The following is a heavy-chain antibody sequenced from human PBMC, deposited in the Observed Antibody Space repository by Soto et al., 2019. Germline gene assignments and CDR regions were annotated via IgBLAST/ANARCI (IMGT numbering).Heavy chain of an antibody. J-gene: IGHJ3*02. CDR3: AKDQPNAVTGTLDAFDI. D-gene: IGHD1-20*01. V-gene: IGHV3-30*18. CDR2: ISYDGSNK. Sequence: QVQLVESGGGVVQPGRSLRLSCAASGFTFSSYGMHWVRKAPGKGLGWGAVISYDGSNKYYSDSVKGRFTISRENSKNTLYLQMNSLRAEDTAVYYCAKDQPNAVTGTLDAFDIWGQGTMVTVSS. CDR1: GFTFSSYG.